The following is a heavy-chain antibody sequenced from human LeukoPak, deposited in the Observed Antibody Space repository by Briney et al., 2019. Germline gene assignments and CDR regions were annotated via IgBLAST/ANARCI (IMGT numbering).Heavy chain of an antibody. Sequence: PGGSLRLSCAASGFTFSSYSMNWVRQAPGKGLEWASSISSSSSYIYYADSVKGRFTISRDNAKNSLYLQMNSLRAEDTAVYYCARDRGYSGYDLYYFDYWGQGTLVTVSS. J-gene: IGHJ4*02. CDR2: ISSSSSYI. D-gene: IGHD5-12*01. CDR3: ARDRGYSGYDLYYFDY. CDR1: GFTFSSYS. V-gene: IGHV3-21*01.